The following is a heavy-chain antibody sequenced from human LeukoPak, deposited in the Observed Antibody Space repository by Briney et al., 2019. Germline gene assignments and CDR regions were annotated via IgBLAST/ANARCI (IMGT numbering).Heavy chain of an antibody. J-gene: IGHJ3*01. Sequence: RGSLRLSCAASGFTLSSYSINWVRPAPGEGLEWGSSIYSSSSYIYYADSVKGRFPISRDNAKNSLFLQMNSLRIEDTAVYYCARPGITGTMGYGAFDGWGQGTRVTVSS. CDR2: IYSSSSYI. V-gene: IGHV3-21*01. CDR1: GFTLSSYS. CDR3: ARPGITGTMGYGAFDG. D-gene: IGHD1-7*01.